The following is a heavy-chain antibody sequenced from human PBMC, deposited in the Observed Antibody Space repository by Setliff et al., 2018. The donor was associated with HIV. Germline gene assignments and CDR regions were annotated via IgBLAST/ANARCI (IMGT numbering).Heavy chain of an antibody. D-gene: IGHD4-17*01. J-gene: IGHJ4*02. V-gene: IGHV4-38-2*01. CDR2: IYHNGNT. Sequence: PSETLSLTCDVSGFSITSGYYWGWIRQPPGKGLNWIANIYHNGNTNYSPSLKSRVTISVDTSENQFSLKLSSVTAADTAVYYCARTHRYGAPEGLDYWGQGTLVTVSS. CDR1: GFSITSGYY. CDR3: ARTHRYGAPEGLDY.